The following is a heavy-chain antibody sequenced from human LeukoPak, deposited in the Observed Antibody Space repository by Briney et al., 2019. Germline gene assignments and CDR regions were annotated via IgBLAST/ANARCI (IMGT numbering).Heavy chain of an antibody. J-gene: IGHJ6*03. CDR2: IYKNAIT. V-gene: IGHV3-53*01. Sequence: GGSLRLSCAASGFTVSSNYMTWVRQAPGKGLEWVSVIYKNAITYYADTVKGRSTISRDNSKNTLYLQMNSLRADDTAVYYCARSLRVRGVPDYMDVWGKGTTVTISS. CDR1: GFTVSSNY. D-gene: IGHD3-10*01. CDR3: ARSLRVRGVPDYMDV.